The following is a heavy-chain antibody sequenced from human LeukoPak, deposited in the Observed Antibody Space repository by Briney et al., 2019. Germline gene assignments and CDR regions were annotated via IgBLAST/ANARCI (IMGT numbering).Heavy chain of an antibody. CDR3: AKDLYSSGWYSYHGMDV. CDR1: GFTFSSYA. CDR2: ISGSGGST. J-gene: IGHJ6*02. Sequence: GGSLRLSCAASGFTFSSYAMSWVRQAPGKGLEWVSAISGSGGSTYYADSVKGRFTISRDNSKNTLYLQMNSLRAEDTAVYYCAKDLYSSGWYSYHGMDVWGQGTTVTVSS. V-gene: IGHV3-23*01. D-gene: IGHD6-19*01.